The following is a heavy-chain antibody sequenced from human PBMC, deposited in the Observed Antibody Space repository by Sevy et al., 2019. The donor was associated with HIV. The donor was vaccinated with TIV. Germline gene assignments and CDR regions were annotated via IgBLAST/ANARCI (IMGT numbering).Heavy chain of an antibody. CDR1: GFTFSSYW. V-gene: IGHV3-74*01. Sequence: GGSLRLSCAGSGFTFSSYWMHWVRQAPGKGLVWVSRINTDGSSTSYADSVKGRFTISRDNAKNTLYLQMNSLRVEDTAVYHCVSSLYGSRTDYWGRGTLVTVSS. J-gene: IGHJ4*02. CDR2: INTDGSST. CDR3: VSSLYGSRTDY. D-gene: IGHD2-15*01.